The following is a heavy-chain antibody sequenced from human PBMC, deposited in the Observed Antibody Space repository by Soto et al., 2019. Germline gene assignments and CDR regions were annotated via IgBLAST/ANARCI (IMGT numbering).Heavy chain of an antibody. Sequence: EVQLVESGGGLVQPGGSLRLSCAASGFTFSDHYMDWVRQAPGKGLEWVGRTRNKANSYTTEYAASVKGRFTISRDDSKNSLYLQMNSLKTEDTAVYYCAREPTAAAGTGSNWFDPGGQGTLVTVSS. CDR3: AREPTAAAGTGSNWFDP. V-gene: IGHV3-72*01. J-gene: IGHJ5*02. CDR1: GFTFSDHY. CDR2: TRNKANSYTT. D-gene: IGHD6-13*01.